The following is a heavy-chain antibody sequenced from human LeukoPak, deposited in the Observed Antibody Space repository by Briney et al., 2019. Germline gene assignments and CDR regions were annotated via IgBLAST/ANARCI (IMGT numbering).Heavy chain of an antibody. D-gene: IGHD5-12*01. Sequence: SETLTLTCTVSVDPMSGCYYGGLRQPPGKRLEWVGYIHYTGYTNYNPSLRSRVTMSVDTSKNQFSMNLRTVTAADTAVYYYSMLHVAEVDEFDPWGQGTLVTVSS. J-gene: IGHJ5*02. CDR2: IHYTGYT. CDR3: SMLHVAEVDEFDP. V-gene: IGHV4-59*08. CDR1: VDPMSGCY.